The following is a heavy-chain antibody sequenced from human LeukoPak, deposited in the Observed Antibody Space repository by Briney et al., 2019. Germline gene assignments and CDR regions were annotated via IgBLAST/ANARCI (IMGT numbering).Heavy chain of an antibody. CDR2: VNSDGSWT. CDR3: ARRINYYDSSGYYYVRYFDS. J-gene: IGHJ4*02. CDR1: GNYW. V-gene: IGHV3-74*01. D-gene: IGHD3-22*01. Sequence: GGSLRLSCAASGNYWMHWVRRAPGKGLVWVSHVNSDGSWTSHADSVKGRFTISRDNAKNTLYLQMNSLGAEDTAVYYCARRINYYDSSGYYYVRYFDSWGQGTLVAVSS.